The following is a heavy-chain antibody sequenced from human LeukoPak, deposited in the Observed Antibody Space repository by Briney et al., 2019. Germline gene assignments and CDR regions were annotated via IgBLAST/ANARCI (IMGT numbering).Heavy chain of an antibody. J-gene: IGHJ4*02. CDR2: IYYTGST. CDR1: GGSIGRHY. CDR3: ARLCQVTTCAKFEH. D-gene: IGHD4-17*01. Sequence: SETLSLTCSVSGGSIGRHYWSWIRQSPGKGLEWIGYIYYTGSTKYNPSLKSRVTMSVDTSKNQFSLILSSVTAADTAIYYCARLCQVTTCAKFEHWGQGILVTVSS. V-gene: IGHV4-59*08.